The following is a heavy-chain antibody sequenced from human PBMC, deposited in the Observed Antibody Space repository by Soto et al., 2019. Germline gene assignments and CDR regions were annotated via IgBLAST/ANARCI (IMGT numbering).Heavy chain of an antibody. D-gene: IGHD1-26*01. CDR2: INRSGST. Sequence: PXETLTLTCAVSGGSLSGYYWNWIRQPPGRGLDWIGEINRSGSTNYNPSLKSRVTISVDTSKNHFTLKLSSVTAADTAVYYCARERVEPTNWNWFDHWGQGSLVTVSS. CDR1: GGSLSGYY. J-gene: IGHJ5*02. CDR3: ARERVEPTNWNWFDH. V-gene: IGHV4-34*01.